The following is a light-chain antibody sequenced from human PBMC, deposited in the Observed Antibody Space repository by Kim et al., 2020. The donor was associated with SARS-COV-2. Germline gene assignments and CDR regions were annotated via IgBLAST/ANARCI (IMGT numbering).Light chain of an antibody. V-gene: IGLV2-14*03. CDR2: DVS. CDR1: SSDVGGYNY. CDR3: SSYTSSSTQV. Sequence: GQSITIAGPGTSSDVGGYNYVSWYQQHPGKAPKLMIYDVSNRPSGVSNRFSGSKSGNTASLTISGLQAEDEADYYCSSYTSSSTQVFGTGTKVTVL. J-gene: IGLJ1*01.